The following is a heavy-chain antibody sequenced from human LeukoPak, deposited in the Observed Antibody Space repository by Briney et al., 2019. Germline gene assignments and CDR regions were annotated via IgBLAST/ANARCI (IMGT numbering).Heavy chain of an antibody. V-gene: IGHV4-4*02. CDR2: IYHSGST. CDR1: GGSISSSNW. J-gene: IGHJ3*02. CDR3: ARYCSGGSCYSGIVTYAFDI. Sequence: SGTLSLTCAVSGGSISSSNWWSWVRQPPGKGLEWIGEIYHSGSTNHNPSLKSRVTISVDKSKNQFSLKLSSVTAADTAVYYCARYCSGGSCYSGIVTYAFDIWGQGTMVTVSS. D-gene: IGHD2-15*01.